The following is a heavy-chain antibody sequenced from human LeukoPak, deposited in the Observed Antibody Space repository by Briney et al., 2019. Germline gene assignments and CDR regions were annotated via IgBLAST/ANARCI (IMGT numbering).Heavy chain of an antibody. CDR2: ISYDGSNK. V-gene: IGHV3-30*03. D-gene: IGHD6-19*01. J-gene: IGHJ4*02. Sequence: PGGSLILSFAASGFTFSSYGMHWVRQAPAKGLEWVAVISYDGSNKYYADSVKGRFTISRDNSKNTLYLQMNSLRAEDTAVYYCASVGVAGGVYFDYWGQGTLVTVSS. CDR3: ASVGVAGGVYFDY. CDR1: GFTFSSYG.